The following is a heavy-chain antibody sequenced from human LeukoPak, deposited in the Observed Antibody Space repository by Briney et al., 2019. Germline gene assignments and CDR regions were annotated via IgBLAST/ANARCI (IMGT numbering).Heavy chain of an antibody. Sequence: SETLSLTCTVSGGSISSYYWSWLRQSAGKGLEWIGRIYGSGTTDYNPSLKSRVTMSVDTAKNQVSLRLNSVTAADTAVYYCARDSGTTGEVKFDPWGQGSLVTVSS. D-gene: IGHD3-10*01. J-gene: IGHJ5*02. CDR3: ARDSGTTGEVKFDP. CDR1: GGSISSYY. CDR2: IYGSGTT. V-gene: IGHV4-4*07.